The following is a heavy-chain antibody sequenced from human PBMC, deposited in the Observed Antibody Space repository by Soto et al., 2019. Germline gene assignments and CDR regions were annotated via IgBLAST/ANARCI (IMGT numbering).Heavy chain of an antibody. CDR1: GFTFDDYA. J-gene: IGHJ1*01. D-gene: IGHD4-17*01. V-gene: IGHV3-9*01. CDR3: AKATTMGDYAGYFQH. CDR2: ISWNSGSI. Sequence: EVQLVESGGGLVQPGRSLRLSCAASGFTFDDYAMHWVRQAPGKGLEWVSGISWNSGSIGYADSVKGRITISRDNARNSVYRQMNSLRPEDTALYYSAKATTMGDYAGYFQHWGQGTLVTVSS.